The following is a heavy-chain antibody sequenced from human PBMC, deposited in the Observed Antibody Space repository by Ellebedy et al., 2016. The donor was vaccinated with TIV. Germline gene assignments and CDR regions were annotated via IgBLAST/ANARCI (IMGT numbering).Heavy chain of an antibody. CDR1: GFTFTSSA. D-gene: IGHD5-24*01. Sequence: ASVKVSCKASGFTFTSSAVQWVRQARGQRLEWIGWIVVGSGNTNYAQKFQERVTITRDMSTSTAYMELSRLRSDDTAVYYCASLEMATGGGDYWGQGTLVTVSS. CDR3: ASLEMATGGGDY. CDR2: IVVGSGNT. V-gene: IGHV1-58*01. J-gene: IGHJ4*02.